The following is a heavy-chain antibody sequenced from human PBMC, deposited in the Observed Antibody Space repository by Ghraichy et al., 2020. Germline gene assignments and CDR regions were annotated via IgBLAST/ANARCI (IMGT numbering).Heavy chain of an antibody. CDR3: TTEGSGLYPDYYYYGMDV. CDR1: GFTFSNAW. CDR2: IKSKTDGGTT. J-gene: IGHJ6*02. Sequence: GGSLRLSCAASGFTFSNAWMSWVRQAPGKGLEWVGRIKSKTDGGTTDYAAPVKGRFTISRDDSKNTLYLQMNSLKTEDTAVYYCTTEGSGLYPDYYYYGMDVWGQGTTVTVSS. V-gene: IGHV3-15*01. D-gene: IGHD6-19*01.